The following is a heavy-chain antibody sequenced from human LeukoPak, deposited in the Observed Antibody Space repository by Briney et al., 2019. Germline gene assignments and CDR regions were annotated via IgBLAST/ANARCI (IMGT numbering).Heavy chain of an antibody. D-gene: IGHD3-9*01. V-gene: IGHV3-30*18. CDR1: GFTFRNYG. J-gene: IGHJ4*02. Sequence: PGGSLRLSCAASGFTFRNYGMHWVRQAPGKGLEWVAVISFDGTNKYYADSVKGRFTISRDNSKNTLYLQLNSLRAEDTAVFYCAKVDTGYYQGTEFWGQGTLVTVSS. CDR2: ISFDGTNK. CDR3: AKVDTGYYQGTEF.